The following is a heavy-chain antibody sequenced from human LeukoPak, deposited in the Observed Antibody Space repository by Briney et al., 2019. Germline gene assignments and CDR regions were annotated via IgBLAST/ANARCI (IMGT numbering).Heavy chain of an antibody. CDR3: ARGFRHTAMFLDY. D-gene: IGHD5-18*01. CDR1: GFTFSSYE. J-gene: IGHJ4*02. V-gene: IGHV3-48*03. CDR2: ISNSGSPI. Sequence: GRSLRLSCAASGFTFSSYEMNWVRQAPGQGLEWISCISNSGSPIYYADSVKGRFTISRDNAKNSLYLQMNSLRAEDTAVYYCARGFRHTAMFLDYWGRGTLVTVSS.